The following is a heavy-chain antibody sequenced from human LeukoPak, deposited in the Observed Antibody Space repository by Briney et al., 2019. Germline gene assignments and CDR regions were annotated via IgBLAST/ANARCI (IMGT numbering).Heavy chain of an antibody. D-gene: IGHD3-10*01. CDR1: GGSFSGYY. J-gene: IGHJ4*02. V-gene: IGHV4-34*01. CDR3: ARGPDYYGSGIRYFDY. Sequence: SETLSLTCAVYGGSFSGYYRSWIRQPPGKGLEWIGEINHSGSTNYNPSLKSRVTISVDTSKNQFSLKLSSVTAADTAVYYCARGPDYYGSGIRYFDYWGQGTLVTVSS. CDR2: INHSGST.